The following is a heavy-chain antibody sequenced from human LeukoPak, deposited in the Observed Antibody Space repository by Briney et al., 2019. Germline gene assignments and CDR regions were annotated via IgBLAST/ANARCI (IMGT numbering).Heavy chain of an antibody. Sequence: ASVTVSCKASGYTFTGHHMHWVRQAPGQGLEWMGWINPNSGGTNYAKKLLSRVTITSDTSISTDYMELSRLRSDDTAVYYCARQPYFDAFDIWGQGTMVTVSS. CDR1: GYTFTGHH. CDR2: INPNSGGT. D-gene: IGHD2-21*01. CDR3: ARQPYFDAFDI. V-gene: IGHV1-2*02. J-gene: IGHJ3*02.